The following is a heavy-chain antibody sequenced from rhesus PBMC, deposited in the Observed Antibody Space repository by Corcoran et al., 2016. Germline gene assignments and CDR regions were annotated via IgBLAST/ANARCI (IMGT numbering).Heavy chain of an antibody. CDR3: ARFPGYYPDFDY. CDR1: GGSVSGFY. V-gene: IGHV4-165*02. Sequence: QVQLQESGPGLVKPSETLSLTCRVSGGSVSGFYWKRFRNPPGKGMEWIAYIGVSGGDTYNNASLKSRVTISTDTSKNQFSLKLTSVTAADTAVYYCARFPGYYPDFDYWGQGVLVTVSS. CDR2: IGVSGGDT. D-gene: IGHD3-28*01. J-gene: IGHJ4*01.